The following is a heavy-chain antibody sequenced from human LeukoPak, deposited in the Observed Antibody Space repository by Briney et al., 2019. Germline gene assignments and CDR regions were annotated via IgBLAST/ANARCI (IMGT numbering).Heavy chain of an antibody. CDR3: ARGHFRYSSGWYYRAYFDY. CDR1: GGSFSGYY. V-gene: IGHV4-34*01. CDR2: INHSGST. J-gene: IGHJ4*02. D-gene: IGHD6-19*01. Sequence: SETLSLTCAVYGGSFSGYYWSWIRQPPGKGLEWIGEINHSGSTNYNPSLKSRVTISVDTSKNQFSLKLISVTAADTAVYYCARGHFRYSSGWYYRAYFDYWGQGTLVTVSS.